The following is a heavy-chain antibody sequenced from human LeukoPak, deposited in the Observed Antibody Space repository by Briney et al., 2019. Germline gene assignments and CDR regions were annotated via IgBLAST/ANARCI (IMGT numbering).Heavy chain of an antibody. V-gene: IGHV3-48*03. D-gene: IGHD3-10*02. Sequence: GGSLRLSCAASGITFSNYGMNWVRQAPGKGLEWVSYISSSGSTIYYADSVKGRFTISRDNAKNSLYLQMNSLRAEDTAVYYCAELGITMIGGVWGKGTTVTISS. J-gene: IGHJ6*04. CDR3: AELGITMIGGV. CDR1: GITFSNYG. CDR2: ISSSGSTI.